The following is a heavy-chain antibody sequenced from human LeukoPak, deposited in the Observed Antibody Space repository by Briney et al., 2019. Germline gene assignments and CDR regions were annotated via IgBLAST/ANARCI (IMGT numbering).Heavy chain of an antibody. CDR3: AFSGPLSFGEKYYKGMGVGA. CDR1: GGSISSGDYY. CDR2: IYYSGST. D-gene: IGHD3-3*01. V-gene: IGHV4-30-4*01. Sequence: SETLSLTCTVSGGSISSGDYYWSWIRQPPGKGLEWIGYIYYSGSTYYNPSLKSRITISVDTSKNQFSLKLSSVTAADTAVYYCAFSGPLSFGEKYYKGMGVGAWGPRAPVPV. J-gene: IGHJ4*03.